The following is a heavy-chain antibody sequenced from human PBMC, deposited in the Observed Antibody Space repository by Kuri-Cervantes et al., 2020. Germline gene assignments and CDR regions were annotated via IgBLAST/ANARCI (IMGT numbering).Heavy chain of an antibody. CDR1: GFSFDDYA. J-gene: IGHJ4*02. CDR2: LSWNSGSI. V-gene: IGHV3-9*01. D-gene: IGHD6-6*01. Sequence: SLKISCAASGFSFDDYAMHWVRQGPGKGLEWVSGLSWNSGSIDSADSVKGRFTISRDNAKNSLDLQMNSLRAEDTALYYCASVGRSTRPGFWGQGTLVTVSS. CDR3: ASVGRSTRPGF.